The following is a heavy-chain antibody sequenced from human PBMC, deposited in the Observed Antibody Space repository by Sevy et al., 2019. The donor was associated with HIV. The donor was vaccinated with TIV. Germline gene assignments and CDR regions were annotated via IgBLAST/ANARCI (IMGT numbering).Heavy chain of an antibody. D-gene: IGHD5-18*01. CDR1: EFTFISYA. V-gene: IGHV3-23*01. CDR3: VREGLGGYSYSLDC. J-gene: IGHJ4*02. CDR2: ITGSGGTT. Sequence: GGSLRLSCAASEFTFISYAMSWVRQAPGKGLEWVSAITGSGGTTYYADSVRGRFTISRDNSNNTLYLQMTSLGAEDTAVYFCVREGLGGYSYSLDCWGQGALVTVSS.